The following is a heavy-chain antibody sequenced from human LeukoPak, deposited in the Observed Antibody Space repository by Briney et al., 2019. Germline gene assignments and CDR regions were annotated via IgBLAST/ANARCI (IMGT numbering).Heavy chain of an antibody. D-gene: IGHD3-10*01. CDR1: GYTLTELS. J-gene: IGHJ4*02. CDR3: ATGRATRTYYYGSGSYYSPFDY. CDR2: FDPEDGET. V-gene: IGHV1-24*01. Sequence: ASVKVSCKVSGYTLTELSMHWVRQAPGKGLERMGGFDPEDGETIYAQKFQGRVTMTEDTSTDTAYMELSSLRSEDTAVYYCATGRATRTYYYGSGSYYSPFDYWGQGTLVTVSS.